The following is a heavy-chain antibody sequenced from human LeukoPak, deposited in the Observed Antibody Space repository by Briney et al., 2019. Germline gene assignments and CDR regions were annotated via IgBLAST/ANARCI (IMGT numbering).Heavy chain of an antibody. D-gene: IGHD3-22*01. J-gene: IGHJ4*02. V-gene: IGHV4-59*08. Sequence: PSETLSLTCTVSGGSISSYYWNWIRQPPGKGLEWIGYIYYSGSTNYNPSLKSRVTISVDTSKNQFSLKLSSVTAADTAVYYCARGRYDSSGYYPDYWGQGTLVTVSS. CDR1: GGSISSYY. CDR3: ARGRYDSSGYYPDY. CDR2: IYYSGST.